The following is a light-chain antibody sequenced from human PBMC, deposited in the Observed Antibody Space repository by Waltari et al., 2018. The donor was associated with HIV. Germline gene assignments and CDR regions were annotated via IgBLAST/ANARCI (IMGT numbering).Light chain of an antibody. Sequence: QSALTQPRSVSGSPGQSVTISCTGTSSDVGSYKYVSWYQLRPGKPPKRIIHDVDKRPSGVPDRFAGSKSGNTASLTISGLQAEDEADYYCCSYTGTYTRYVFGTGAKVTVL. V-gene: IGLV2-11*01. CDR3: CSYTGTYTRYV. CDR2: DVD. J-gene: IGLJ1*01. CDR1: SSDVGSYKY.